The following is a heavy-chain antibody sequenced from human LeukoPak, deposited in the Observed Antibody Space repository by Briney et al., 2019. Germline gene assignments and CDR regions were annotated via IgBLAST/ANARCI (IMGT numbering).Heavy chain of an antibody. CDR2: INHSGGT. CDR3: ARHDFWSGYYTH. J-gene: IGHJ4*02. D-gene: IGHD3-3*01. Sequence: SETLSLTCAVYGGSFSGYYWIWIRHPPGKGLEWIGEINHSGGTSYNPSLKSRVTISVDTSKNQFSLKVTSVTAADTAVYYCARHDFWSGYYTHWGQGTLVTVSS. V-gene: IGHV4-34*01. CDR1: GGSFSGYY.